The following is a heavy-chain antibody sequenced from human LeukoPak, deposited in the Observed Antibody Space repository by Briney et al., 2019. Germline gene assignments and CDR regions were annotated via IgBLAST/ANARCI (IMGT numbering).Heavy chain of an antibody. CDR1: GFTFSGFY. CDR2: ISSSGSII. Sequence: GGSLRLSCAASGFTFSGFYMTWIRQAPGKGLEWVSYISSSGSIIYYTDSVKGRFTISRDNSKNTLYLQMNSLRAEDTAVYYCARTRYYYNSRSYGAPYYFDYWGQGTLVTVSS. D-gene: IGHD3-10*01. V-gene: IGHV3-11*04. J-gene: IGHJ4*02. CDR3: ARTRYYYNSRSYGAPYYFDY.